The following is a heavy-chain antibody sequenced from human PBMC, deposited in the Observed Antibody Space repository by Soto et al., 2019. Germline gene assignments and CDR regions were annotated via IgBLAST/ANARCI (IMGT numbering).Heavy chain of an antibody. CDR3: AGRSSLASVQVYFGEISNYNWFDP. D-gene: IGHD3-10*01. CDR2: IYHSGST. Sequence: QLQLQESGPGLVKPSETLSLTCTVSNGSISSAIYYWGWIRQPPGKGLEWIGSIYHSGSTYYNPSLQGRVTISVDTSKNQFSLKLSSVTAADTAVYFFAGRSSLASVQVYFGEISNYNWFDPWGQGTLVTVSS. V-gene: IGHV4-39*01. J-gene: IGHJ5*02. CDR1: NGSISSAIYY.